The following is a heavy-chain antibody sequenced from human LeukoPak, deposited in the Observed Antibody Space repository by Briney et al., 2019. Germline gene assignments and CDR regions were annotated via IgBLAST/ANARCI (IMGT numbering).Heavy chain of an antibody. CDR1: GFTFSSYW. Sequence: GGSLRLSCAASGFTFSSYWMHWVRQAPGKGLVWVSRINSDGGSTSYADSVKGRFTISRDNAKNSLYLQMNSLKAEDTAVYYCARGEWSSSPCDYWGQGTLVTVSS. V-gene: IGHV3-74*01. CDR2: INSDGGST. CDR3: ARGEWSSSPCDY. D-gene: IGHD6-6*01. J-gene: IGHJ4*02.